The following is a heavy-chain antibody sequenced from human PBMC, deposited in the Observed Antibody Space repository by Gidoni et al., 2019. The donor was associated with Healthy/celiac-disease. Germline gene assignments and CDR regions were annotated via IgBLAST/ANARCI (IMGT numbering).Heavy chain of an antibody. Sequence: QVQLVESGGGVVQPGRSLRLSCAASGFTFSSYGMHWVRQAPGKGLEWVAVISYDGSNKYYADSVKGRFTISRDNSKNTLYLQMNSLRAEDTAVYYCAKSGYDYGDYDYWGQGTLVTVSS. CDR2: ISYDGSNK. V-gene: IGHV3-30*18. J-gene: IGHJ4*02. CDR3: AKSGYDYGDYDY. D-gene: IGHD4-17*01. CDR1: GFTFSSYG.